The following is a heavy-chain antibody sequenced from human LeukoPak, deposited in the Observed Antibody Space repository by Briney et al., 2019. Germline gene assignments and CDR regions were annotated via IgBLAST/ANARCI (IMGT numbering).Heavy chain of an antibody. V-gene: IGHV3-66*01. J-gene: IGHJ4*02. CDR2: IYSGGST. D-gene: IGHD3-3*02. Sequence: GGSLRLSCAASGFTVSSNYMSWVRQAPGKGLEWVSVIYSGGSTYYADSVKGRFTISRDNSKTTLYLQMNSLRAEDTAVYYCARGEFSRYFDYWGQGTLVTVSS. CDR3: ARGEFSRYFDY. CDR1: GFTVSSNY.